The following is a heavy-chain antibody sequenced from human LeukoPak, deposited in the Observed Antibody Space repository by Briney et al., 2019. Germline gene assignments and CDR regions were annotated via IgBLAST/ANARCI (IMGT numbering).Heavy chain of an antibody. D-gene: IGHD5-12*01. CDR3: AKLTEVAPTRPQGFDL. CDR2: ISSRGGAI. V-gene: IGHV3-48*03. J-gene: IGHJ2*01. Sequence: GGSLRLSCAASGFIFSSYEMKWVRQAPGKGLEWGSYISSRGGAIYYADSLRGRFTISRDNAKNSLYLQMNSLRAEDTAVYYCAKLTEVAPTRPQGFDLWGRGTLVTVSS. CDR1: GFIFSSYE.